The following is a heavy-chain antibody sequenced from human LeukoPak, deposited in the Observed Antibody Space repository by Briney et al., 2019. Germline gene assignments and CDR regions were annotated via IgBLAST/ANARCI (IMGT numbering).Heavy chain of an antibody. CDR3: ARGGMVGSRTNWFDP. Sequence: PSETLSLTCTVSGGSIRSYYWSWIRQPPGKGLECIGYIYYIGSTNYNPSLKSRVTISLDTSKSQFSLKLTSVTPADTAVYYCARGGMVGSRTNWFDPWGQGILVTVSS. D-gene: IGHD1-26*01. J-gene: IGHJ5*02. CDR1: GGSIRSYY. V-gene: IGHV4-59*01. CDR2: IYYIGST.